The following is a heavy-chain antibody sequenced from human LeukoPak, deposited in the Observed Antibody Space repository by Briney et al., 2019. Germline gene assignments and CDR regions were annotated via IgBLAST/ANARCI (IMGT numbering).Heavy chain of an antibody. Sequence: ASVKVSCKASGYTFTSYDINWVRQATGQGLEWMGWMNPNSGNTGYAQRFQGGVTMTRNTSISTAYMELSRLRSEDTAVDYCAALGKSTGTTHYYYGMDVWGQGTTVTVSS. CDR1: GYTFTSYD. CDR3: AALGKSTGTTHYYYGMDV. J-gene: IGHJ6*02. D-gene: IGHD1-7*01. CDR2: MNPNSGNT. V-gene: IGHV1-8*01.